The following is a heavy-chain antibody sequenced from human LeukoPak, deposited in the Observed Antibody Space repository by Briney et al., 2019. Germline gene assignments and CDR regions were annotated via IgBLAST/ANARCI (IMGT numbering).Heavy chain of an antibody. J-gene: IGHJ4*02. CDR1: GFTVSSNY. CDR2: ISSSSSYI. CDR3: ARDLTTSQDY. Sequence: PGGSLRLSCAASGFTVSSNYMSWVRQAPGKGLEWISSISSSSSYIYYADSVKGRFTISRDNAKNSLYLQMNSLRAEDTAVYYCARDLTTSQDYWGQGTLVTVSS. V-gene: IGHV3-21*01. D-gene: IGHD1-1*01.